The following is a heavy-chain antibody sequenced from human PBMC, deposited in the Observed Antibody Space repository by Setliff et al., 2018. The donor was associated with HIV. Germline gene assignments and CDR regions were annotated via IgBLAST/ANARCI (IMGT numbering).Heavy chain of an antibody. Sequence: PSETLSLTCAVFGYSISSGNYWGWIRQPPGKGLEWIGSSYHTGSTYYNPSLKSRVTMSVDTSKNQFSLKVSSVTAADTAVYYCARHVTGAAYWNFFDYWGRGTLVTVSS. CDR3: ARHVTGAAYWNFFDY. J-gene: IGHJ4*02. CDR2: SYHTGST. CDR1: GYSISSGNY. D-gene: IGHD1-26*01. V-gene: IGHV4-38-2*01.